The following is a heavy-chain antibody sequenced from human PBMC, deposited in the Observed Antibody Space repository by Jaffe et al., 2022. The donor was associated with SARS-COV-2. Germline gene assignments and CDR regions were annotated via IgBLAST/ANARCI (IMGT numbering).Heavy chain of an antibody. J-gene: IGHJ6*02. V-gene: IGHV4-39*01. CDR3: ARGSVDTAMVWGLDYYYYGMDV. CDR2: IYYSGST. D-gene: IGHD5-18*01. Sequence: QLQLQESGPGLVKPSETLSLTCTVSGGSISSSSYYWGWIRQPPGKGLEWIGSIYYSGSTYYNPSLKSRVTISVDTSKNQFSLKLSSVTAADTAVYYCARGSVDTAMVWGLDYYYYGMDVWGQGTTVTVSS. CDR1: GGSISSSSYY.